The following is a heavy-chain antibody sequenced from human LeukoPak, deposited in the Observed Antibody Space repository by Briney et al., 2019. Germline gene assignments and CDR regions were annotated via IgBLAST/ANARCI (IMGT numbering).Heavy chain of an antibody. V-gene: IGHV3-15*01. CDR2: IKSKTDGGTT. D-gene: IGHD2-2*01. CDR1: GLTFSNAW. CDR3: TTYIVVVPAAKFSHY. Sequence: GGSLRLSCAASGLTFSNAWMSWVRQAPGKGLEWVGRIKSKTDGGTTDYAAPVKGRFTISRDDSKNTLYLQMNSLKTEDTAVYYCTTYIVVVPAAKFSHYWGQGTLVTVSS. J-gene: IGHJ4*02.